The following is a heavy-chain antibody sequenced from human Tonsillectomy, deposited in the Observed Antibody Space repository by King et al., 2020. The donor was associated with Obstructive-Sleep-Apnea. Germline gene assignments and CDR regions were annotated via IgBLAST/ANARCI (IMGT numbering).Heavy chain of an antibody. Sequence: VQLQQWGAGLLKPSETLSLTCAVYGGSFSGYYWSWIRQPPGKGLEWIGKINHSGSTNYNPSLKSRVTISIDTSKKQFSLKLSSVNAADTAVYYCAREPSSGYYLGAFDIWGQGTMVTVSS. V-gene: IGHV4-34*01. J-gene: IGHJ3*02. CDR2: INHSGST. D-gene: IGHD3-22*01. CDR1: GGSFSGYY. CDR3: AREPSSGYYLGAFDI.